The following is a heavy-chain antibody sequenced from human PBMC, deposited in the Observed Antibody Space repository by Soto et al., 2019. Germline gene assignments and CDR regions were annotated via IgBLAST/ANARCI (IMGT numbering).Heavy chain of an antibody. CDR1: RFSVSRNY. V-gene: IGHV3-53*02. CDR3: ARVPGRL. Sequence: QLVETGGGLIQPGTSLTLSCAASRFSVSRNYMTWVRQAPGKGLEWVSFVYSGGATFYAASVKGRFILSRDDSQNTMYLQMNNLRAEDTAVYYCARVPGRLWGRGTLVTVAS. CDR2: VYSGGAT. J-gene: IGHJ4*02. D-gene: IGHD3-10*01.